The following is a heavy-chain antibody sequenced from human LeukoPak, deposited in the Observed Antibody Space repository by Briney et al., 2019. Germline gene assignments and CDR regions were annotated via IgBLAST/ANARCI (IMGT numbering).Heavy chain of an antibody. Sequence: GGSLRLSCAASGFTFSTYAMHWVRQAPGKGLEWVAVISYDGSNKYYADSVKGRFSISRDISKNTLYLQMNSLRAEDTAVYYCARVSNPHYYYYYYYMDVWGKGTTVTVSS. V-gene: IGHV3-30*04. CDR3: ARVSNPHYYYYYYYMDV. CDR2: ISYDGSNK. J-gene: IGHJ6*03. CDR1: GFTFSTYA. D-gene: IGHD3-10*01.